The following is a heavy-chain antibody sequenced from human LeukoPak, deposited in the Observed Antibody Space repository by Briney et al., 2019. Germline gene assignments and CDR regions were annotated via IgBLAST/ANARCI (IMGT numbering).Heavy chain of an antibody. CDR3: ARAPAADY. J-gene: IGHJ4*02. CDR2: MNPNSGGT. V-gene: IGHV1-2*02. Sequence: GASVKVSCKASGYTFTSYDINWVRQATGQGLEWMGWMNPNSGGTNYAQKFQGRVTMTRDTSISTAYMELSRLRSDDTAVYYCARAPAADYWGQGTLVTVSS. CDR1: GYTFTSYD. D-gene: IGHD2-2*01.